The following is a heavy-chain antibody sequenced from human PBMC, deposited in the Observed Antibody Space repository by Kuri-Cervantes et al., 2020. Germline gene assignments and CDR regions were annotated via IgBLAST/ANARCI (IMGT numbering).Heavy chain of an antibody. CDR3: ARDPQHDYYGSGSYYSGYYYYGMDV. CDR1: GLTFSNFW. CDR2: IKQDGTAK. V-gene: IGHV3-7*01. J-gene: IGHJ6*02. D-gene: IGHD3-10*01. Sequence: GESLKISCAASGLTFSNFWMGWVRQAPGKGLEWVASIKQDGTAKFYVDSVKGRFTISRDNSKNTLYLQMNSLRAEDTAVYYCARDPQHDYYGSGSYYSGYYYYGMDVWGQGTTVTVSS.